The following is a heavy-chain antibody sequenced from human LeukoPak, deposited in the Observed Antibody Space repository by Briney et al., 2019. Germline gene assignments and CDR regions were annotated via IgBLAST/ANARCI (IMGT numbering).Heavy chain of an antibody. D-gene: IGHD6-19*01. J-gene: IGHJ3*02. V-gene: IGHV4-34*01. CDR3: ASSDIAVAEEAFDI. CDR2: ISHSGST. CDR1: GGSFSGYY. Sequence: SETLSLTCAVYGGSFSGYYWSWIRQPPGKGLEWIGEISHSGSTNYNPSLKSRVTISVDTSKNQFSLKLSSVTAADTAVYYCASSDIAVAEEAFDIWGQGTMVTVSS.